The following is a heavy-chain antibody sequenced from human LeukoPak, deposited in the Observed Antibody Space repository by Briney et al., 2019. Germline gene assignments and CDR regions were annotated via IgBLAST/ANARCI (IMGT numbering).Heavy chain of an antibody. V-gene: IGHV3-21*01. Sequence: GGSLRLSCAASGFTFSSYSMNWVRQAPGEGLEWVSSISSSSSYIYYADSVKGRFTISRDNAKNSLYLQMNSLRAEDTAVYYCARDRAGGYNAFDYWGQGTLVTVSS. CDR1: GFTFSSYS. CDR2: ISSSSSYI. J-gene: IGHJ4*02. CDR3: ARDRAGGYNAFDY. D-gene: IGHD5-24*01.